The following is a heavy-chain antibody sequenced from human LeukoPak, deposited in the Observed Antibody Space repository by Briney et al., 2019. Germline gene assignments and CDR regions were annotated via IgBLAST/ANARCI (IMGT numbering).Heavy chain of an antibody. V-gene: IGHV1-18*01. CDR3: AREGSGSYYNPPFDY. Sequence: GASVKVSCKASGYTFTSYGISWVRQAPGQGLEWMGWISAYNGNTNYAQKLQGRVTMTTDTSTSTAYMELRSLGSDDTAVYYCAREGSGSYYNPPFDYWGQGTLVTVSS. J-gene: IGHJ4*02. CDR1: GYTFTSYG. CDR2: ISAYNGNT. D-gene: IGHD3-10*01.